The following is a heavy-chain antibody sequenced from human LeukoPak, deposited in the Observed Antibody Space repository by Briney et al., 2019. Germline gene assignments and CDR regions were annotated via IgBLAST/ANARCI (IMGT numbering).Heavy chain of an antibody. D-gene: IGHD2-15*01. CDR2: IWYDGSNK. CDR3: TTAPRGYCSGGSCSYAFDI. J-gene: IGHJ3*02. CDR1: GFTFSSYG. V-gene: IGHV3-33*01. Sequence: SGGSLRLSCAASGFTFSSYGMHWVRQAPGKGLEWVAVIWYDGSNKYYADSVKGRFTISRDNSKNTLYLQMNSLKTEDTAVYYCTTAPRGYCSGGSCSYAFDIWGQGTMVTVSS.